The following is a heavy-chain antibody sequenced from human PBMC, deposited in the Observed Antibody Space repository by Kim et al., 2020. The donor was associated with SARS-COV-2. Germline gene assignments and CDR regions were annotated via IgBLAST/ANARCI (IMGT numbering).Heavy chain of an antibody. J-gene: IGHJ5*02. V-gene: IGHV1-8*01. CDR1: GYLFTSYD. CDR2: MIPNTGAT. CDR3: ARIPFGSGNWFDP. Sequence: ASVKVSCKASGYLFTSYDIHWVRQAPGQGLEWMGWMIPNTGATGYAQQFQGRVTMTRDTSGSTAYMELRSLTSEDTAMYYCARIPFGSGNWFDPWGQGTLVTVSS. D-gene: IGHD2-21*01.